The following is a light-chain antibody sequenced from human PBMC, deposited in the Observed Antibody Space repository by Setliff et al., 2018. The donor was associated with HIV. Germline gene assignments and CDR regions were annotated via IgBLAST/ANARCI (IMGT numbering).Light chain of an antibody. Sequence: QSVLTQPPSVSGAPGQRVTISCTGSSSNIGAGYDVHWYQQLPGTAPKLLIYGNNNRPSGVPDRFSGSKSGTSASLAITGLQAEDEADYYCQSYDSRPSEVFGTGTKGTV. J-gene: IGLJ1*01. V-gene: IGLV1-40*01. CDR2: GNN. CDR1: SSNIGAGYD. CDR3: QSYDSRPSEV.